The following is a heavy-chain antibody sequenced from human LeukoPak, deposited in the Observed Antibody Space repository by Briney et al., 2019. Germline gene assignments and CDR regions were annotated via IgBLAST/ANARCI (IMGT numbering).Heavy chain of an antibody. D-gene: IGHD6-13*01. Sequence: PGGSLRLSCAVSGFTFSSYAMSWVRQAPGKGLEWVSGISGSGGSTYYADSVKGRFTTSRDNSRNTLHLQMNSPRAEDTAVYYCAILPGYSSGWYEVNYWGQGTLVTVSS. CDR2: ISGSGGST. V-gene: IGHV3-23*01. CDR3: AILPGYSSGWYEVNY. CDR1: GFTFSSYA. J-gene: IGHJ4*02.